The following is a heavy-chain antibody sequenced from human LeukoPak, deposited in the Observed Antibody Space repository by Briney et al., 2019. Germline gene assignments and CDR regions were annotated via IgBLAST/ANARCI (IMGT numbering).Heavy chain of an antibody. CDR2: IYYSGST. CDR3: ARRSGYGQATDY. V-gene: IGHV4-59*08. CDR1: GGSISSYY. Sequence: PSETLSLTGTVSGGSISSYYWNWIRQPPGKGLEWIGYIYYSGSTNYNPSLKSRVTISVDTSKNQFSLKLSSVTAADTAVYYCARRSGYGQATDYWGQGTLVTVSS. D-gene: IGHD5-12*01. J-gene: IGHJ4*02.